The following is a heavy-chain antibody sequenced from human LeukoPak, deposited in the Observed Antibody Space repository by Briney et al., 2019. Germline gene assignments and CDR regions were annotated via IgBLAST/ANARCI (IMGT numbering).Heavy chain of an antibody. CDR2: ISGSGGAT. Sequence: PGGSLRLSCAASGFTFNNYAMSWVRQAPGKGLEWVSAISGSGGATYYADSVKGRFTISRDNSKNTLFLHMNSLRVEDTAVYYCAKAPAAATKYYYGMDVWSQGTTVTVSS. CDR1: GFTFNNYA. J-gene: IGHJ6*02. D-gene: IGHD6-13*01. CDR3: AKAPAAATKYYYGMDV. V-gene: IGHV3-23*01.